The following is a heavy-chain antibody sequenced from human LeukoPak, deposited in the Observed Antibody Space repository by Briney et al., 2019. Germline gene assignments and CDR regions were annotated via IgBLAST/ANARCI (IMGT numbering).Heavy chain of an antibody. CDR3: AKSPDTAMNY. CDR1: GFTFNNYA. J-gene: IGHJ4*02. Sequence: GGSLRLSCAASGFTFNNYAMTWVRQAPGRGLEWVSTISNSGGSTYYADSVKGRFSISRDNSKNTLYLQMNSLRAEDTAVYYCAKSPDTAMNYWGQGTLVTVSS. CDR2: ISNSGGST. V-gene: IGHV3-23*01. D-gene: IGHD5-18*01.